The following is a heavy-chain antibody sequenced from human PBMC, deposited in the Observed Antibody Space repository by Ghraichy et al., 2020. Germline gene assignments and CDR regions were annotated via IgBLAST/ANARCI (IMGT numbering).Heavy chain of an antibody. D-gene: IGHD3-22*01. CDR1: GGSISSSSYY. V-gene: IGHV4-39*01. CDR2: IYYSGST. J-gene: IGHJ4*02. CDR3: ARQGNYYDSSGYYRPIDY. Sequence: SETLSLTCTVSGGSISSSSYYWGWIRQPPGKGLEWIGSIYYSGSTYYNPSLKSRVTISVDTSKNQFSLKLSSVTAADTAVYYCARQGNYYDSSGYYRPIDYWGQGTLVTVSS.